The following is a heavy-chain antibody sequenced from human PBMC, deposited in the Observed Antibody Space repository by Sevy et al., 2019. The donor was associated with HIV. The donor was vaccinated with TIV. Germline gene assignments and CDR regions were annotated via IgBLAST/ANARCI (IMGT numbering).Heavy chain of an antibody. D-gene: IGHD1-7*01. V-gene: IGHV3-23*01. CDR2: ISGSGDYT. CDR1: GFTFSSYG. Sequence: GGSLRLSCAASGFTFSSYGMTWVRQAPGQGLEWVSEISGSGDYTYYTDSVKGRFTISRGNSKNTVFLQMNSLRAEDTAVYYCAKTLNWYYDCWGQGTLVTVSS. J-gene: IGHJ4*02. CDR3: AKTLNWYYDC.